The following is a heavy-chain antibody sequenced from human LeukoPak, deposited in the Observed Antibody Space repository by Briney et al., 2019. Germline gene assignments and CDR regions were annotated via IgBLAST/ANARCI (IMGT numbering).Heavy chain of an antibody. CDR1: GFTFSSYG. CDR3: ARERDSSGYYLLDY. D-gene: IGHD3-22*01. J-gene: IGHJ4*02. Sequence: GGSLRLSCAASGFTFSSYGMHWVRQAPGKGLEWVAVIWYDGSNKYYADSVKGRFTISRDNSKNTLYLQMNSLRAEGTAVYYCARERDSSGYYLLDYWGQGTLVTVSS. CDR2: IWYDGSNK. V-gene: IGHV3-33*01.